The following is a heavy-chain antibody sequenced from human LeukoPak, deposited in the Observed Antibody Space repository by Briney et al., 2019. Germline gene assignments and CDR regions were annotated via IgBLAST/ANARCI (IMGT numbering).Heavy chain of an antibody. V-gene: IGHV3-33*06. CDR2: IWFDGTNE. D-gene: IGHD6-6*01. J-gene: IGHJ4*02. Sequence: GGSLRLSCAASGFSFSSYGMHWVRQAPGKGLDWVALIWFDGTNEHYADSVKGRFTISRDNSKNTLYLQMSSLRADDTGIYYCAKDESLGYSSSGFDYWGQGTLVTVSS. CDR1: GFSFSSYG. CDR3: AKDESLGYSSSGFDY.